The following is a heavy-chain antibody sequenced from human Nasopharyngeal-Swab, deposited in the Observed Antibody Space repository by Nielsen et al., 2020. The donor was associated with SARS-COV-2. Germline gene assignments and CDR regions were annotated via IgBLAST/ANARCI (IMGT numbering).Heavy chain of an antibody. CDR1: GYTFTSYA. V-gene: IGHV1-69*13. D-gene: IGHD6-13*01. Sequence: SVKVSCKASGYTFTSYAISWVRQAPGQGLEWMGGIIPIFGTANYAQKFQGRVTITADESTSTAYMELSSLRSEDTAVYYCASEPGGMAAPGKHFDPWGQGTLVTVSS. J-gene: IGHJ5*02. CDR2: IIPIFGTA. CDR3: ASEPGGMAAPGKHFDP.